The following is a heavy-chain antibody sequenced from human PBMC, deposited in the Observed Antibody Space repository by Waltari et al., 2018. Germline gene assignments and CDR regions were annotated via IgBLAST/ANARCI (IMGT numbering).Heavy chain of an antibody. Sequence: CIRRHQGGGLGWIGSIDESVRTKDNPALQSRVTISVDTSKNQFSLDLNSVTAADTAVYHCARIGGDYSNGWGYFDLWGRGTLVTVSS. D-gene: IGHD6-19*01. V-gene: IGHV4-31*02. CDR2: IDESVRT. CDR3: ARIGGDYSNGWGYFDL. J-gene: IGHJ2*01.